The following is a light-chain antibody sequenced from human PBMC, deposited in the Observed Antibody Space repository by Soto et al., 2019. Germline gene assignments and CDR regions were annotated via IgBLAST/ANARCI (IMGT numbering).Light chain of an antibody. CDR3: AAWDDSLDGYV. CDR1: SSNIGSNT. V-gene: IGLV1-44*01. CDR2: SNN. Sequence: QSVLTQPPSASRTPGQMVTISCSGSSSNIGSNTVNWYQQLPGTAPKLRMYSNNQRPSGVPDRFSGSKSGTSASLAISGLQSEDEADYYCAAWDDSLDGYVFGTGTKVTVL. J-gene: IGLJ1*01.